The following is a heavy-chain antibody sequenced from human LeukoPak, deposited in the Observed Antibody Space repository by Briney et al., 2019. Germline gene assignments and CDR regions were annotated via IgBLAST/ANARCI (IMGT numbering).Heavy chain of an antibody. Sequence: ASVKVSCKASGYTFTSYGISWVRQAPGQGLEWMGWISAYDGNTNYAQKLQGRVTMTTDTSTSTAYIELRSLRSDDTAVYYCATNPGGRRGGDYWGQGTLVTVSS. CDR1: GYTFTSYG. V-gene: IGHV1-18*01. J-gene: IGHJ4*02. CDR2: ISAYDGNT. CDR3: ATNPGGRRGGDY. D-gene: IGHD4-23*01.